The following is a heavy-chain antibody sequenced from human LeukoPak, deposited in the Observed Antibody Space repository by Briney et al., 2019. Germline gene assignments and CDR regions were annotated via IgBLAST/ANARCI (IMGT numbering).Heavy chain of an antibody. V-gene: IGHV3-23*01. Sequence: GGSLRLSCAASGFTFSSYAMSWVRQAPGKGLEWVSAISGSGGSTYYADSVKGRFTISRDNSKNTLYLQMNSLRAEDTAVYYCAKLPYDILTPCYFDYWGQGTLVTVSS. CDR3: AKLPYDILTPCYFDY. CDR2: ISGSGGST. D-gene: IGHD3-9*01. J-gene: IGHJ4*02. CDR1: GFTFSSYA.